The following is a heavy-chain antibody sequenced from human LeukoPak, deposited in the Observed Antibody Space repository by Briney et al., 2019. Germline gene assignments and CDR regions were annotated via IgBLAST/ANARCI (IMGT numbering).Heavy chain of an antibody. V-gene: IGHV4-39*01. J-gene: IGHJ4*02. CDR1: GGSISTTSYY. CDR3: ARRPYSGNDYFDS. CDR2: IFYTGAT. D-gene: IGHD5-12*01. Sequence: PSETLSLTCTVSGGSISTTSYYWGWIRQPPGKGLEWIGSIFYTGATYYSPSLKSRVTISVDTSRNQFSLRLTSVIAADTAVYYCARRPYSGNDYFDSWGQGTLVIVSS.